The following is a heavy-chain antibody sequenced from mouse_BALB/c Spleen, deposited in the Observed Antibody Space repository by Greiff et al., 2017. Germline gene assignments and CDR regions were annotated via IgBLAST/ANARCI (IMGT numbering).Heavy chain of an antibody. Sequence: VKLQESGAELVKPGASVKLSCKASGYTFTSYYMYWVKQRPGQGLEWIGEINPSNGGTNFNEKFKSKATLTVDKSSSTAYMQLSSLTSEDSAVYYCTRSADYYYGSSYAYWGQGTLVTVSA. CDR1: GYTFTSYY. CDR3: TRSADYYYGSSYAY. V-gene: IGHV1S81*02. J-gene: IGHJ3*01. CDR2: INPSNGGT. D-gene: IGHD1-1*01.